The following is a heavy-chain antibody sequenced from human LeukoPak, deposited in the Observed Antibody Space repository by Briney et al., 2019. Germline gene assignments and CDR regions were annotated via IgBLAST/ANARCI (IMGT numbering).Heavy chain of an antibody. CDR3: AKDCYDFWSGYRYAFDY. CDR1: GFPFSNYA. V-gene: IGHV3-23*01. CDR2: MSGSGGST. D-gene: IGHD3-3*01. J-gene: IGHJ4*02. Sequence: GGSLRLSCAASGFPFSNYAMSWVRQAPGKGLEWVSTMSGSGGSTYYADSVKGRFTISRDNSKNTLYLQMNSLRAEDTAIYYCAKDCYDFWSGYRYAFDYWGQGTLVTVSS.